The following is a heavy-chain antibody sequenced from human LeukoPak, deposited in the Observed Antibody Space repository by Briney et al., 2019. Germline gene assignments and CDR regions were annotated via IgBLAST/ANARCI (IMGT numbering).Heavy chain of an antibody. Sequence: SETLSLTCTVSGGSISSYYWSWIRQPPGKGLEWIGYIYHSGSTNYNPSLKSRVTISVDTSKNQFSLKLSSVTAADTAVYYCARVSAYYYDSSGFNWFDPWGQGTLVTVSS. CDR1: GGSISSYY. D-gene: IGHD3-22*01. CDR3: ARVSAYYYDSSGFNWFDP. J-gene: IGHJ5*02. CDR2: IYHSGST. V-gene: IGHV4-59*01.